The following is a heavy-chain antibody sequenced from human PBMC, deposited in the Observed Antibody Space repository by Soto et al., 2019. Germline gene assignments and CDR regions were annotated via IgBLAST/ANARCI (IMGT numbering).Heavy chain of an antibody. Sequence: SSETLSLTCAVYGGSFSGYYWSWIRPPPGQGLEWMGSLYYSGSTNYNPSLKSRVTISIDTSKNQLSLKLSSVTAADMSLYYCARIAGYDVWSGYHPDYFNCWGQGTLVTV. J-gene: IGHJ4*02. CDR1: GGSFSGYY. CDR3: ARIAGYDVWSGYHPDYFNC. CDR2: LYYSGST. D-gene: IGHD3-3*01. V-gene: IGHV4-59*01.